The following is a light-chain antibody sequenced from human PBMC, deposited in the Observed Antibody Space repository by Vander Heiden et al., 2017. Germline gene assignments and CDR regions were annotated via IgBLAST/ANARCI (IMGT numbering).Light chain of an antibody. CDR2: AAS. Sequence: IQMTQSPSSLSASVGDRVTITCRASQDIGNDLGWYQQKPGRAPAILISAASTLQPGVPSRFSGSRSVTEFTLTISSMQPEDFATYYCLQDHTFPWTLGQGTKVEI. V-gene: IGKV1-6*01. CDR3: LQDHTFPWT. CDR1: QDIGND. J-gene: IGKJ1*01.